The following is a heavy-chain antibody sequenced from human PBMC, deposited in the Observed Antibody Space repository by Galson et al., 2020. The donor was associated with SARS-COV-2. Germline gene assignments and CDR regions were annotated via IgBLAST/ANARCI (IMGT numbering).Heavy chain of an antibody. CDR2: INSSGST. V-gene: IGHV4-34*01. Sequence: SETLSLTCAVYGGSFSGYYWSWIRQPPGKGLEWIGAINSSGSTNYNPSLMMRVTISVDTSKNHFSLKLSAVTAADTAVYYCAREENFFLVMTATRMCYFDYWGRGTLATISS. CDR3: AREENFFLVMTATRMCYFDY. CDR1: GGSFSGYY. D-gene: IGHD2-21*02. J-gene: IGHJ4*02.